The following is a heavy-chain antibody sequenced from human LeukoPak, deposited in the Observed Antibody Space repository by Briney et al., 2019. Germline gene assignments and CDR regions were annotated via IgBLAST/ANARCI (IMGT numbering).Heavy chain of an antibody. Sequence: ASVKVSCKASGGTFSSYAISWVRQAPGQGLEWMGGIIPIFGTANYAQKFQGRVTITADESTSTAYMELSSLRPEDTAVYYCARGPPMVRGGIQPPTDYWGQGTLVTVSS. CDR3: ARGPPMVRGGIQPPTDY. CDR1: GGTFSSYA. D-gene: IGHD3-10*01. V-gene: IGHV1-69*13. CDR2: IIPIFGTA. J-gene: IGHJ4*02.